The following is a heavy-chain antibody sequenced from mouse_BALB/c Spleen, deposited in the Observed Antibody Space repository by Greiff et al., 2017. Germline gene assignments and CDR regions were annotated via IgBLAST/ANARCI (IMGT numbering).Heavy chain of an antibody. CDR3: ARSRYDGYFDV. CDR1: GYTFTSYW. J-gene: IGHJ1*01. V-gene: IGHV1S81*02. CDR2: INPSNGRT. D-gene: IGHD2-14*01. Sequence: VQLQQPGAELVKPGASVKLSCKASGYTFTSYWMHWVKQRPGQGLEWIGEINPSNGRTNYNEKFKSKATLTVDKSSSTAYMQLSSLTSEDSAVYYCARSRYDGYFDVWGAGTTVTVSS.